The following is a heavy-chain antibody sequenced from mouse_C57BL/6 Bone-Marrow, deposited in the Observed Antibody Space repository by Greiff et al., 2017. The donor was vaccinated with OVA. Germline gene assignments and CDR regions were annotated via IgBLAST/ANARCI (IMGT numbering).Heavy chain of an antibody. CDR2: IYPGDGDT. CDR3: ARERTVYYFDD. D-gene: IGHD4-1*01. J-gene: IGHJ2*01. V-gene: IGHV1-80*01. Sequence: QVQLQQSGAELAKPGASVKISCKASGYAFSSYWMNWVKQRPGKGLEWIGQIYPGDGDTNYNGKFKGKATLTADKSSSTAYMQLSSLTSEDSAVYFCARERTVYYFDDWGKGTTLTVSS. CDR1: GYAFSSYW.